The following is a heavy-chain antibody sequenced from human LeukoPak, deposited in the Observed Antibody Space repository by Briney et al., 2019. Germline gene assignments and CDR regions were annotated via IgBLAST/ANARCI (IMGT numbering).Heavy chain of an antibody. D-gene: IGHD6-13*01. Sequence: SETLSLTCSLSGAIISTYYWSWIRQSPGKGLEWIAYIYFTGRTDYNPSLKSRVTISLDTSKNQFSLNLTSVTAADTAVYYCARHVGTAAGPFDSWGQGARVTVSS. J-gene: IGHJ4*02. CDR3: ARHVGTAAGPFDS. CDR2: IYFTGRT. CDR1: GAIISTYY. V-gene: IGHV4-59*08.